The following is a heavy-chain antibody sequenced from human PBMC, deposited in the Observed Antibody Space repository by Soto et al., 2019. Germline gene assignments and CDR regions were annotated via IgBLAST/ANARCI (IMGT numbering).Heavy chain of an antibody. D-gene: IGHD3-10*01. J-gene: IGHJ6*03. CDR3: ARGWFGPDV. CDR1: EFTFSGRS. V-gene: IGHV3-74*01. CDR2: IDKVGTDS. Sequence: EVQLVESGGGVVQPGGSLRLSCAASEFTFSGRSVHWVRQAPGKGLVWVSGIDKVGTDSTYAASVKGRFTSSRDNAKNTVYLQMNSLRVEDTAVYYCARGWFGPDVWGKGTTVTVSS.